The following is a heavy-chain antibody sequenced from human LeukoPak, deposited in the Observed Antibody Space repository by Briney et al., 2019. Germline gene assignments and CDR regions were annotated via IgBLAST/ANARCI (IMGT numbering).Heavy chain of an antibody. D-gene: IGHD3-9*01. Sequence: ASVKVSCKASGGTFSSYAISWVRQAPGQGLEWMGGIIPIFGTANYAQKFQGRVTITADESTSTAYMELSSLRSEDTAAYYCARDPGQTGYNDYWGQGTLVTVSS. V-gene: IGHV1-69*13. CDR3: ARDPGQTGYNDY. J-gene: IGHJ4*02. CDR2: IIPIFGTA. CDR1: GGTFSSYA.